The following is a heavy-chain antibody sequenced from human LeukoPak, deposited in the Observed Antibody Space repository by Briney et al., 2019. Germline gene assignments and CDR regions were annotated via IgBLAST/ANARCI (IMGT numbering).Heavy chain of an antibody. CDR2: IRGSGGST. CDR1: GFTFSSYA. J-gene: IGHJ4*02. V-gene: IGHV3-23*01. Sequence: PGGSLRLSCAASGFTFSSYAMSWVRQAPGKGLEWVSAIRGSGGSTYYADSVKGRFTISRDNSKNTLYLQMNSLRAEDTAVYYCARRGYDFWSGYYPYYFDYWGQGTLVTVSS. CDR3: ARRGYDFWSGYYPYYFDY. D-gene: IGHD3-3*01.